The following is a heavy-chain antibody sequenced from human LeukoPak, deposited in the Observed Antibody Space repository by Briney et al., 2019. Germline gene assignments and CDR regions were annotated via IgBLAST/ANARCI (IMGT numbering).Heavy chain of an antibody. Sequence: SQTLSLTCTVSGGSISGAYYYWSWIRQHPGRGLEWIGYISYNGTTYSSPSLKSRITISVDASKSQFSLKLSSVTAADTAVYYCARAPSGCGGTCPSDHWGPGTQATDSS. D-gene: IGHD2-15*01. CDR1: GGSISGAYYY. J-gene: IGHJ4*02. CDR2: ISYNGTT. V-gene: IGHV4-31*03. CDR3: ARAPSGCGGTCPSDH.